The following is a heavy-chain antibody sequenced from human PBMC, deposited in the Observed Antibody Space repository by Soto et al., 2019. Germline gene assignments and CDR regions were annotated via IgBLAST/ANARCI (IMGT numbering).Heavy chain of an antibody. CDR2: VRSNAYGAAI. J-gene: IGHJ4*02. V-gene: IGHV3-49*03. CDR3: ARKGLDFGSEPDG. D-gene: IGHD2-21*01. Sequence: HPGGSLRLSCTASGFKFGAYAMSWFRQAPGKGLEWVGFVRSNAYGAAIEAAASVQGRFTISRDDSKSVVYLQMDSLKTEDTAMYYCARKGLDFGSEPDGWGQGTRVTVS. CDR1: GFKFGAYA.